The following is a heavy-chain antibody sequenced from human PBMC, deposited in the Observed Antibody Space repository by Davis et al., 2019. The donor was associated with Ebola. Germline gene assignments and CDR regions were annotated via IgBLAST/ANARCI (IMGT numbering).Heavy chain of an antibody. CDR2: IYYSGST. Sequence: PSETLSLTCTVSGGYISSSSYYWGWIRQPPGKGLEWIGSIYYSGSTYYNPSLKSRVTISVDTSKNQFSLKLSSVTAADTAVYYCARAAPDYGSGSSVWFDPWGQGTLVTVSS. V-gene: IGHV4-39*07. J-gene: IGHJ5*02. D-gene: IGHD3-10*01. CDR1: GGYISSSSYY. CDR3: ARAAPDYGSGSSVWFDP.